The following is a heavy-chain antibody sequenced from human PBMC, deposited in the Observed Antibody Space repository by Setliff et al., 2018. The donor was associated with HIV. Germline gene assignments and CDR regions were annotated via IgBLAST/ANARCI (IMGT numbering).Heavy chain of an antibody. CDR1: LSFSSYW. V-gene: IGHV3-74*01. D-gene: IGHD3-3*01. J-gene: IGHJ4*02. Sequence: LSFSSYWMHWVRQAPGKGLVWVSHINNDETITNYADSVKGRFTISRDNAKNTVYLQMNSLRAEDTAVYYCATIWMRGAFFDYWGQGTLVTVSS. CDR3: ATIWMRGAFFDY. CDR2: INNDETIT.